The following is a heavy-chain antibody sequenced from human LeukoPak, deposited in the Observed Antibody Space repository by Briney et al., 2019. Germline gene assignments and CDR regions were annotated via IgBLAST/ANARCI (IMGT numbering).Heavy chain of an antibody. CDR3: AKVAYYDSSGYYYDY. CDR1: GFTFSSYG. J-gene: IGHJ4*02. CDR2: IRYDGSNK. Sequence: GGSLRLSCAASGFTFSSYGMHWVRQAPGKGLGWVEFIRYDGSNKYYADSVKGRFTISRDNSKNTLYLQMNSLRAEDTAVYYCAKVAYYDSSGYYYDYWGQGTLVTVSS. V-gene: IGHV3-30*02. D-gene: IGHD3-22*01.